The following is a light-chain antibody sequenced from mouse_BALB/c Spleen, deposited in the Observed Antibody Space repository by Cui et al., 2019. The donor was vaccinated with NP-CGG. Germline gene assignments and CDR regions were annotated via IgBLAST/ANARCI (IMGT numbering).Light chain of an antibody. V-gene: IGLV1*01. J-gene: IGLJ1*01. CDR3: ALWYSNHWV. CDR2: GTN. Sequence: QAVVTQESALTTSPGETVTLTCRPSTGAVTTSNYANWVQEKPDHLFTGLIGGTNNRAPGIPARFSGSLIRDKAALIITGAQTEDETIYFCALWYSNHWVFGGGTKLTVL. CDR1: TGAVTTSNY.